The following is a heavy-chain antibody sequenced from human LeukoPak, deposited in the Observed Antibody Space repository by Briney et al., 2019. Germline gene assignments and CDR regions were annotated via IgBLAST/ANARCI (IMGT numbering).Heavy chain of an antibody. V-gene: IGHV1-8*01. Sequence: ASVKVSCKASGYTFTSYDINWVRQATGQGLEWMGWMNPNSGNTGYEQKFQGRVTMTRNTSISTAYMELSSLRSEDTAVYYCARGSGILTGPVSGNWFDPWGQGTLVTVSS. D-gene: IGHD3-9*01. J-gene: IGHJ5*02. CDR1: GYTFTSYD. CDR2: MNPNSGNT. CDR3: ARGSGILTGPVSGNWFDP.